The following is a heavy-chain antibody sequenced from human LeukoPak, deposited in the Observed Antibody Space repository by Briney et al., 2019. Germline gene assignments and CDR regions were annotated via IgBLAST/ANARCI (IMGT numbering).Heavy chain of an antibody. CDR3: AKDPLVVPAAGDAFDI. V-gene: IGHV3-23*01. Sequence: GGSLRLSCAASGFTFSSYAMNWVRQAPGTGLEWISGISGSGGSIYYADSVKGRFTISRDNSKNTLYLQMNSLRAEDTAVYYCAKDPLVVPAAGDAFDIWGQGTMVTVSS. CDR2: ISGSGGSI. CDR1: GFTFSSYA. D-gene: IGHD2-2*01. J-gene: IGHJ3*02.